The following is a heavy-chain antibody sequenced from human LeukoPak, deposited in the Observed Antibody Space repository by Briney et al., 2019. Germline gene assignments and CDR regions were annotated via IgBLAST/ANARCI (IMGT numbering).Heavy chain of an antibody. CDR1: GFTFNTYS. D-gene: IGHD2-2*02. Sequence: GGSLRLSCTASGFTFNTYSMNWVRQAPGKGLEWVASISDRGSYIYYTDSVKGRFTITRDNAKNSLYLQMNSLRAEDTAVYYCASIRYWGQGTLVTVSS. V-gene: IGHV3-21*01. J-gene: IGHJ4*02. CDR3: ASIRY. CDR2: ISDRGSYI.